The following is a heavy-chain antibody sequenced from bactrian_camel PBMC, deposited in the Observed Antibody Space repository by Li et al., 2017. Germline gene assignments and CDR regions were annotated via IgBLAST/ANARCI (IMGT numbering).Heavy chain of an antibody. Sequence: HVQLVESGGGSVQAGGSLNLSCVFTGLTENWSCMGWYRQAPGNECELVSAIKTDGSTYYTDSVKGRFTISQGNAAKNTVYLQMNNLNSEDTETYYCAFDPEIHYGEVVAGFSTLWGQGTQVTVS. D-gene: IGHD6*01. CDR2: IKTDGST. CDR1: GLTENWSC. CDR3: AFDPEIHYGEVVAGFSTL. V-gene: IGHV3S55*01. J-gene: IGHJ4*01.